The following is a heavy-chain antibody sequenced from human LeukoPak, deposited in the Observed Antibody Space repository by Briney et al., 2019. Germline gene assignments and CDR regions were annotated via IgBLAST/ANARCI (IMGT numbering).Heavy chain of an antibody. CDR1: GFTFDDYG. CDR3: ARFARDLTGYYQKTFYYYYYMDV. Sequence: GGSLRLSCAASGFTFDDYGMSWVRQAPGKGLEWVSGINWNGGSTGYADSVKGRFTISRDNAKNSLYLQMNSLRAEDTALYYCARFARDLTGYYQKTFYYYYYMDVWGKGTTVTVSS. V-gene: IGHV3-20*04. CDR2: INWNGGST. J-gene: IGHJ6*03. D-gene: IGHD3-9*01.